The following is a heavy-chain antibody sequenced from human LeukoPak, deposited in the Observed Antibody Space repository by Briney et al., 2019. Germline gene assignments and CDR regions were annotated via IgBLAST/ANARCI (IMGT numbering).Heavy chain of an antibody. CDR3: ARDRAVVNAIRSVFDI. D-gene: IGHD2-21*01. CDR1: GGSISNYY. V-gene: IGHV4-4*07. CDR2: LSSSGNS. Sequence: AETLSLTCTVSGGSISNYYWTWVRQPAGEGLEWIGRLSSSGNSHYNPSLQSRVTISLDTPKNQFSLKLSSVTAADTAVYYCARDRAVVNAIRSVFDIWGQGTMVTVSS. J-gene: IGHJ3*02.